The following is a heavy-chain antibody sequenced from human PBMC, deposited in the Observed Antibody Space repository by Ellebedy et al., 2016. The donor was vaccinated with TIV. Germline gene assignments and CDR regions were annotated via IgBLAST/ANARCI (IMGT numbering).Heavy chain of an antibody. Sequence: PGGSLRLSCAASGFTFSSYGMHWVRQAPGKGLEWVAVIWYDGSNKYYADSVKGRFTISRDNSKNTLYLQMNSLRAEDTAVYYCARGYMDIVVVVAATLPDYWGQGTLVTVSS. CDR2: IWYDGSNK. J-gene: IGHJ4*02. CDR3: ARGYMDIVVVVAATLPDY. CDR1: GFTFSSYG. V-gene: IGHV3-33*01. D-gene: IGHD2-15*01.